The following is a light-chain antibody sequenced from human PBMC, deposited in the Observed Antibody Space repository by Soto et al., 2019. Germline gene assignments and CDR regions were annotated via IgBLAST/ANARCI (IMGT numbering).Light chain of an antibody. CDR1: QSVSSSY. V-gene: IGKV3-15*01. J-gene: IGKJ1*01. CDR2: AVS. Sequence: IVLTHSPGTLSLSPGERATLYCRAIQSVSSSYLAWYQQKPGQAPRLLIYAVSTRATGIPARFSGSGPGTEFTLTINSLQSEDFAVYYCQQYNNWPPTWTFGQGTKVDIK. CDR3: QQYNNWPPTWT.